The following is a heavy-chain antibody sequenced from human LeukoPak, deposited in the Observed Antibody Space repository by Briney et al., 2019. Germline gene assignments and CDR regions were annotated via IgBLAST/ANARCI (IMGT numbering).Heavy chain of an antibody. Sequence: GASVKVSCKASGGTFSSYAISWVRQAPGQGLEWMGGIIPIFGTANYAQKFQGRVTITADESTSTAYMELSSLRSEDTAVYYCARDSGNWGYYYYGMDVWGQGTTVTVSS. V-gene: IGHV1-69*13. CDR3: ARDSGNWGYYYYGMDV. CDR1: GGTFSSYA. D-gene: IGHD3-16*01. J-gene: IGHJ6*02. CDR2: IIPIFGTA.